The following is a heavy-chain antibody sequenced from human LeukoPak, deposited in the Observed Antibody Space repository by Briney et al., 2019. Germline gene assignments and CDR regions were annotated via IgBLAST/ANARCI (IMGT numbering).Heavy chain of an antibody. CDR1: GFSFEDYG. CDR3: SRAGGLWYAEAYFDY. J-gene: IGHJ4*02. D-gene: IGHD6-13*01. Sequence: GGSLRLACAASGFSFEDYGMSWVSQAPGKGLEWVSGINWSGGSTFYADSMKCGFTISRDNAKKYLYLQVNSLRAEDTALYYCSRAGGLWYAEAYFDYWGQGTLVTVSS. V-gene: IGHV3-20*04. CDR2: INWSGGST.